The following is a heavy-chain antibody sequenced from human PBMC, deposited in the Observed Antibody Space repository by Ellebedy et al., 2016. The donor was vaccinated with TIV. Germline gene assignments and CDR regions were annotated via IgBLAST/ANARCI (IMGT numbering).Heavy chain of an antibody. J-gene: IGHJ3*02. D-gene: IGHD2-21*02. V-gene: IGHV4-59*12. CDR3: ARDPYCGGDCSKDAFDI. CDR2: ISYSGGT. CDR1: GGSIRSYH. Sequence: MPSETLSLTCTVSGGSIRSYHWSWIRQTPGKGLEWIAYISYSGGTKYNPSLKSRVTISVDTSKNQFSLKLSSVTAADTAVYYCARDPYCGGDCSKDAFDIWGQGTMVTVSS.